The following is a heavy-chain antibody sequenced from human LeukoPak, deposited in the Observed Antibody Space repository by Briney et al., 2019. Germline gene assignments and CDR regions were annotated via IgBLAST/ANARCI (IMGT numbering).Heavy chain of an antibody. J-gene: IGHJ5*02. CDR1: GGTFSSYA. Sequence: ASVKVSCKASGGTFSSYAISWVRQAPGQGLEWMGGIIPIFGTANYAQKFQGRVTITADKSTSTAYMELRSLRSEDTAVYYCARVAVAVAGTNFDPWGQGTLVTVSS. CDR2: IIPIFGTA. D-gene: IGHD6-19*01. CDR3: ARVAVAVAGTNFDP. V-gene: IGHV1-69*06.